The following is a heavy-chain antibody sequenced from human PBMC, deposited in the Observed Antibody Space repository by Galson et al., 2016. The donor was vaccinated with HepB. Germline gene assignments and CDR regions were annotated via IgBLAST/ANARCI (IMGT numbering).Heavy chain of an antibody. Sequence: SLRLSCAASGFTFSSYTMNWVRQAPGKGLEWVSSISSTSSYIYYADSVKGRFTISRDNAKNSLYLQMNSLRAEDTAVYYCARDPHGRAYFDLWGRDTLVTVSS. CDR1: GFTFSSYT. D-gene: IGHD3-10*02. CDR2: ISSTSSYI. V-gene: IGHV3-21*01. CDR3: ARDPHGRAYFDL. J-gene: IGHJ2*01.